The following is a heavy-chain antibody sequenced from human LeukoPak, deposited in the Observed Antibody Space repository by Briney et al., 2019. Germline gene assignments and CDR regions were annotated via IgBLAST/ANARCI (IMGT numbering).Heavy chain of an antibody. J-gene: IGHJ5*02. Sequence: ASVKVSCKASGYTFTSYDINWVRQATGQGPEWMGWMNPNSGNTGYAQKFQGRVTMTRNTSISTAYMELSSLRSEDTAVYYCARGYYYDSSGYYRTHWFDPWGQGTLVTVSS. D-gene: IGHD3-22*01. CDR2: MNPNSGNT. V-gene: IGHV1-8*01. CDR3: ARGYYYDSSGYYRTHWFDP. CDR1: GYTFTSYD.